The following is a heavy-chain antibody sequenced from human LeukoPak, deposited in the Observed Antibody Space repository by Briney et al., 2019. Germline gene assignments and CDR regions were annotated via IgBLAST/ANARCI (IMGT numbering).Heavy chain of an antibody. CDR3: ARDYHSMIVATRFDY. CDR2: ISSSGSTI. J-gene: IGHJ4*02. CDR1: GFSFGTYW. Sequence: GGSLRLSCVGSGFSFGTYWMNWVRQAPGKGLEWVSYISSSGSTIYYADSVKGRFTISRDNAKNSLYLQMNSLRAEDTAVYYCARDYHSMIVATRFDYWGQGTLVTVSS. V-gene: IGHV3-48*04. D-gene: IGHD3-22*01.